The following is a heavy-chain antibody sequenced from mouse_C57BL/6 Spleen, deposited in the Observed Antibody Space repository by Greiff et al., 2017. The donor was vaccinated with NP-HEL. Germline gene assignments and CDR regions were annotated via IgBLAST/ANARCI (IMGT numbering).Heavy chain of an antibody. J-gene: IGHJ2*01. V-gene: IGHV8-12*01. CDR3: ARREDYDSYYFDY. Sequence: QVQLKESGPGILQSSQTLSLTCSFSGFSLSTSGMGVSWIRQPSGKGLEWLAHIYWDDDKRYNPSLKSRLTISKDTSRNQVFLKITSVDTADTATYYCARREDYDSYYFDYWGQGTTLTVSS. CDR1: GFSLSTSGMG. D-gene: IGHD2-4*01. CDR2: IYWDDDK.